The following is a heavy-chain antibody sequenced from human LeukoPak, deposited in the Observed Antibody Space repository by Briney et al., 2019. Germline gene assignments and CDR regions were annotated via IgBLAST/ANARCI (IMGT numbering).Heavy chain of an antibody. CDR2: IYISEST. Sequence: SQTLSLTCTVSGGSISSGSYYWGWIRQTAGKGLEWVGRIYISESTNYNPSLKSRVTISVDTSKNQFPLQLRSLSPEDTAVYYCARGAVLRFLEWLSNDAFDIWGQGTMVTVSS. J-gene: IGHJ3*02. CDR3: ARGAVLRFLEWLSNDAFDI. CDR1: GGSISSGSYY. D-gene: IGHD3-3*01. V-gene: IGHV4-61*02.